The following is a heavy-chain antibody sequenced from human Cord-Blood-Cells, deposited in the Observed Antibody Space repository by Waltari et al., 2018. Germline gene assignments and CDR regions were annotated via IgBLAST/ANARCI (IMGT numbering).Heavy chain of an antibody. V-gene: IGHV4-59*01. J-gene: IGHJ3*02. CDR1: GGSISRYY. D-gene: IGHD7-27*01. Sequence: VQLQESGPGLVKPSETLSLTCPVSGGSISRYYWSWIRPPPGTGLEWIGYIYYSGSTNYNPSLKSRVTISVDTSKNQFSLKLSSVTAADTAVYYCAREVVLGTPVKEPDAFDIWGQGTMVTVSS. CDR3: AREVVLGTPVKEPDAFDI. CDR2: IYYSGST.